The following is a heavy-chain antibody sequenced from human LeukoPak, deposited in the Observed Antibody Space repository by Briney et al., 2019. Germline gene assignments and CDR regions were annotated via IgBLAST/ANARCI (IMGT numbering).Heavy chain of an antibody. D-gene: IGHD2-15*01. V-gene: IGHV3-11*06. CDR3: ARDNQWSFDY. CDR2: IWDYSGGT. J-gene: IGHJ4*02. CDR1: GFTFGDYA. Sequence: GGSLRLSCAASGFTFGDYAMTWVRQAPGKGLEWVAHIWDYSGGTHYADSVKGRFTISRDNTKNSLYLQMSSLRAEDTAVYFCARDNQWSFDYWGQGTLVTVSS.